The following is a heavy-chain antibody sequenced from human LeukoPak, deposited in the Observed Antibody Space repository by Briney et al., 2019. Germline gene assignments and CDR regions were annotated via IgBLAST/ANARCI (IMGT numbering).Heavy chain of an antibody. Sequence: KPSETLSLTCTVSGGSISSSSYYWGWIRQPPGKGLEWIGRIYYSGNTYYNPSLKSRVTISVDTSKNQFSLKLSSVTAADTAVYYYARRGVGLSGNYPVFDYWGQGTLVTVSS. CDR3: ARRGVGLSGNYPVFDY. D-gene: IGHD1-26*01. J-gene: IGHJ4*02. CDR2: IYYSGNT. CDR1: GGSISSSSYY. V-gene: IGHV4-39*01.